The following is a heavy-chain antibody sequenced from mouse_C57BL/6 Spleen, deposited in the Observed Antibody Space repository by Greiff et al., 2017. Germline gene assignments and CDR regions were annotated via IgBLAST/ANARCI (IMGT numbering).Heavy chain of an antibody. CDR1: GFNIKNTY. CDR2: IDPANGNT. D-gene: IGHD1-1*01. V-gene: IGHV14-3*01. Sequence: EVQLQQSVAELVRPGASVKLSCTASGFNIKNTYMPWVKQRPEQGLEWIGRIDPANGNTKYAPKFQGKATITADTSSNTAYLQLSSLTSEDTAIYYCARGTTVVEDFDYWGQGTTLTVSS. CDR3: ARGTTVVEDFDY. J-gene: IGHJ2*01.